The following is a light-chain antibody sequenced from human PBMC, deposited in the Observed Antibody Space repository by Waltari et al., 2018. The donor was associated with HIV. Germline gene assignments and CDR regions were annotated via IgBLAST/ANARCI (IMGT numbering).Light chain of an antibody. V-gene: IGKV4-1*01. Sequence: DIVMTQSPDSLVVSLGERATINCKSSQSVLYSSNNKNYLAWYQQKLGQPPKLLIYWASTRESGVPDRFSGSGSGTDFTLTISSLQAEDVAVYYCQQYYSTPLTFGQRTKVEIK. CDR2: WAS. J-gene: IGKJ1*01. CDR1: QSVLYSSNNKNY. CDR3: QQYYSTPLT.